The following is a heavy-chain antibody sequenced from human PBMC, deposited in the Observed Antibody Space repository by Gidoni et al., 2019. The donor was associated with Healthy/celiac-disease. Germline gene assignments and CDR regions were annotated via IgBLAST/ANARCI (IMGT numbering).Heavy chain of an antibody. CDR2: IYYSGST. Sequence: QLQLQESGPGLVKPSETLSLTCTVSGGSISSSSYYWCWIRQPPGKGLEWIGSIYYSGSTYYNPSLKSRVTISVDTSKNQFSLKLSSVTAADTAVYYCARLTSQWEPLWYGMDVWGQGTTVTVSS. CDR1: GGSISSSSYY. CDR3: ARLTSQWEPLWYGMDV. D-gene: IGHD1-26*01. V-gene: IGHV4-39*01. J-gene: IGHJ6*02.